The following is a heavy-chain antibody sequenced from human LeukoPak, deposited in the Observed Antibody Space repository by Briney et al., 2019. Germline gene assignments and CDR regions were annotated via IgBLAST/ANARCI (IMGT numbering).Heavy chain of an antibody. J-gene: IGHJ4*02. CDR1: GYTFTSYY. Sequence: ASVKVSCKASGYTFTSYYMHWVRQAPGQGLEWMGIINPSGGSTSYAQKFQGRVTMTRDTSTSTVYMELRSLRSDDTAVYYCAREYCSGGSCYNADYWGQGTLVTVSS. V-gene: IGHV1-46*01. CDR3: AREYCSGGSCYNADY. CDR2: INPSGGST. D-gene: IGHD2-15*01.